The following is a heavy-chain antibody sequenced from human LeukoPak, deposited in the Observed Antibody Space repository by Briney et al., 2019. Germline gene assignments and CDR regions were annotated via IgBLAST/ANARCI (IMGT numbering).Heavy chain of an antibody. D-gene: IGHD6-13*01. CDR1: GFTFSSYS. V-gene: IGHV3-21*01. CDR3: ARSPIAAAGTLNWFDP. Sequence: GGSLRLSCTASGFTFSSYSMNWVRQAPGKGLEWVSSISSSSSYIYYADSVKGRFTISRDNAKNSLYLQMNSLRAEDTAVYYCARSPIAAAGTLNWFDPWGQGTLVTVSS. J-gene: IGHJ5*02. CDR2: ISSSSSYI.